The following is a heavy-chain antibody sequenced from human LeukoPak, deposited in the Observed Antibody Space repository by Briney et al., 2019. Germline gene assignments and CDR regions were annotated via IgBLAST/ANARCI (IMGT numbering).Heavy chain of an antibody. CDR1: GGSISSYY. CDR2: IYYSGST. Sequence: SETLSLTCTVSGGSISSYYWSWIRQPPGKGLEWIGYIYYSGSTSYNPSLKSRVTISVDTSKNQFSLKLSSVTAADTAVYYCASSLITGTTSIDYWGQGTLVTVSS. D-gene: IGHD1-7*01. V-gene: IGHV4-59*01. J-gene: IGHJ4*02. CDR3: ASSLITGTTSIDY.